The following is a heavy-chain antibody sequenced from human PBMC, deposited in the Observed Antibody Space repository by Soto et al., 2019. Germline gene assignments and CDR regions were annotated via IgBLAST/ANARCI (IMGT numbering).Heavy chain of an antibody. Sequence: QVQLVQSGAEVRKPGASVKFSCKASGYTFTDYYMHWVRQAPGQGLEWMGWINPKTVGTNYVQKFQGRVTMTRDTSITTAYMELSRLRSHDTAVYYCARDVVGSDYFDNWGQSTVITVSS. CDR2: INPKTVGT. CDR1: GYTFTDYY. D-gene: IGHD1-26*01. J-gene: IGHJ4*02. V-gene: IGHV1-2*02. CDR3: ARDVVGSDYFDN.